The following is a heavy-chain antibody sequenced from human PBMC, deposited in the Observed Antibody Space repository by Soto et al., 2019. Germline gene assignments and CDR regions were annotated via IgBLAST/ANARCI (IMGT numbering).Heavy chain of an antibody. CDR1: GFTFSSYW. D-gene: IGHD6-13*01. CDR3: ASKHSSRAFDY. Sequence: EVQLVESGGGLVQPGGSLRLSCAASGFTFSSYWMHWVRQAPGKGLVWVSRINSDGSSTTYADSVKGRFTISRDNAKNTVYLQMNSLRAEDTAVYYCASKHSSRAFDYWCDGTLVSVSS. CDR2: INSDGSST. V-gene: IGHV3-74*01. J-gene: IGHJ4*01.